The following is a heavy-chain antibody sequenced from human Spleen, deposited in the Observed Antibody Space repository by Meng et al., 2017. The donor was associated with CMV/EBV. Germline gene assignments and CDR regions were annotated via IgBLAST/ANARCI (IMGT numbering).Heavy chain of an antibody. CDR2: IDYSGST. J-gene: IGHJ1*01. V-gene: IGHV4-4*02. CDR1: GGSISSSNW. Sequence: GSLRLSCAVSGGSISSSNWWSWIRQPPGKGLEWIGYIDYSGSTYYNPSLKRRVTISVDTSKNQFSLKLSSVTAADTAVYYCARAYGSGKGKYFQHWGQGTLVTVSS. D-gene: IGHD3-10*01. CDR3: ARAYGSGKGKYFQH.